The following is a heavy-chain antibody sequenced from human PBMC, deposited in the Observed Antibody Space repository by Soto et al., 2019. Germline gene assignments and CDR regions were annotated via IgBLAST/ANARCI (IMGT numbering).Heavy chain of an antibody. J-gene: IGHJ4*02. D-gene: IGHD3-10*01. CDR3: AKTDLSWVRGAIDY. Sequence: GGSLRLSCAASGFTFSSYAMSWVRQAPGKGLEWVSAISGSGGSTYYADSVKGRFTISRDNSKNTLYLQMNSLRAEDTAVYYCAKTDLSWVRGAIDYWGQGTLVTVSS. CDR1: GFTFSSYA. CDR2: ISGSGGST. V-gene: IGHV3-23*01.